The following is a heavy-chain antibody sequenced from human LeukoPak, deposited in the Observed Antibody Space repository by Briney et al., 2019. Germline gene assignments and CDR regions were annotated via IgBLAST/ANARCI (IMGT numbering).Heavy chain of an antibody. CDR2: INPNSGGT. D-gene: IGHD3-22*01. CDR1: GYTFTGYF. J-gene: IGHJ4*02. V-gene: IGHV1-2*02. Sequence: ASVKVSCKASGYTFTGYFMHWMRQAPGQGLEWMGWINPNSGGTNSAQKFQGRVSMTRDTSISTVYMELSSLRSDDTAVYYCTRGERLTLNHYDSSGYDYLEDYWGQGTLVTVSS. CDR3: TRGERLTLNHYDSSGYDYLEDY.